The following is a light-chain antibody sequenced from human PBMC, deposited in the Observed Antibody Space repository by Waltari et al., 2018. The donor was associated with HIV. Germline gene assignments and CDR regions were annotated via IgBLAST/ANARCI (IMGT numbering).Light chain of an antibody. Sequence: QSALSQPASVSASPGQSVAISCSGSASDIGRYNYVSWYQQRPDRAPTLIRVDVNNRPSGISDLFSGSKSGTTASLTISTVRTDDEADYYCASYTVNSTGVFGTGTKLSVL. CDR2: DVN. CDR1: ASDIGRYNY. J-gene: IGLJ1*01. CDR3: ASYTVNSTGV. V-gene: IGLV2-14*03.